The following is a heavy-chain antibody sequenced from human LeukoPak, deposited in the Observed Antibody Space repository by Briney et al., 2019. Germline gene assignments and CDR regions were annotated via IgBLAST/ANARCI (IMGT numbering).Heavy chain of an antibody. Sequence: ASVKVSCEASGYAFTSYGISWVGQAPGQGHEWIGWISAYNGNTNYPQKLQGRVTMTTDTSTSTAYMELRSLRSDDTAVYYCARFGIAVAINYFDPWGQGTLVTVSS. J-gene: IGHJ5*02. CDR3: ARFGIAVAINYFDP. CDR2: ISAYNGNT. CDR1: GYAFTSYG. V-gene: IGHV1-18*01. D-gene: IGHD6-19*01.